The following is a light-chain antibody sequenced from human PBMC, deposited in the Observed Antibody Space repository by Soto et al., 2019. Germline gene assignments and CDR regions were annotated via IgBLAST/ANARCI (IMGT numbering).Light chain of an antibody. V-gene: IGKV4-1*01. CDR1: QSVLYSSNNKNY. CDR2: WAS. CDR3: HQYYTTPYT. Sequence: DIVMTQSPDSLAVSLGERATINCKSSQSVLYSSNNKNYLAWYQQKPGQPPKLLIYWASTRESVVPDRFSGSGSGTDFILTISSLQAEDVAVYYCHQYYTTPYTFGQGTKLEI. J-gene: IGKJ2*01.